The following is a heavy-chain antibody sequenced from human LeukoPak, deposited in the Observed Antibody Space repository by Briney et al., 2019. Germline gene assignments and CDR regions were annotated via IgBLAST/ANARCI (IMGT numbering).Heavy chain of an antibody. CDR2: IYHSGGT. CDR1: GYSISSGHY. Sequence: SETLSLTCAVSGYSISSGHYWGWIRQPPGKGLEWIGSIYHSGGTYYNPSLKSRVTISVDTSKNQFSLKMKPVTAADTAVYAGFTPAVDYCSQGTLVTVSS. D-gene: IGHD3-10*01. V-gene: IGHV4-38-2*01. J-gene: IGHJ4*02. CDR3: FTPAVDY.